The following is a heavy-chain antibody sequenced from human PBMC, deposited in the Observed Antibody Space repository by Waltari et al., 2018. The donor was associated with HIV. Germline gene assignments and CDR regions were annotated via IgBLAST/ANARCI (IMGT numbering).Heavy chain of an antibody. CDR1: GFTFSSFE. D-gene: IGHD1-26*01. CDR2: ISIDGKTK. CDR3: ASLWELFA. Sequence: EVQLVEYGGGLVQPGGSLRLSCAASGFTFSSFEMDWVRPAPGKGLEWVSYISIDGKTKHYADSVKGRFTISRDSAQNSVFLQMNSLRVEDTAVYYCASLWELFAWGQGTLVTVSS. V-gene: IGHV3-48*03. J-gene: IGHJ5*02.